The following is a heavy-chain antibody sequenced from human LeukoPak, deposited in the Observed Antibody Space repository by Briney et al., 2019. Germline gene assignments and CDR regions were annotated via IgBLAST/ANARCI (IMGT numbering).Heavy chain of an antibody. CDR2: IYPGDSDT. CDR3: GRHDAASYYEFWNGQYYMDV. D-gene: IGHD3-3*01. V-gene: IGHV5-51*01. Sequence: GESLKISCKGSGYSFTSYWIGWVRQMPGKGLEWMGIIYPGDSDTRYSPSFQGQVTISAGKSISTAYLQWSSLKASDTAMYYCGRHDAASYYEFWNGQYYMDVWGKGTTVTVSS. CDR1: GYSFTSYW. J-gene: IGHJ6*03.